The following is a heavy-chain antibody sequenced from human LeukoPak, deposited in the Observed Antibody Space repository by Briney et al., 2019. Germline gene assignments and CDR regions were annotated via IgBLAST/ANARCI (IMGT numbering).Heavy chain of an antibody. CDR3: AREGSSGWSPRPFDY. Sequence: PSETLSLTCAVYGGSFSGYYWSWIRQPPGKGLEWIGEINHSGSTNYNPSLKSRVTISVDTSKNQFSLKLSSVTAADTAVYYCAREGSSGWSPRPFDYWGQGTLVTVSS. J-gene: IGHJ4*02. CDR1: GGSFSGYY. V-gene: IGHV4-34*01. D-gene: IGHD6-19*01. CDR2: INHSGST.